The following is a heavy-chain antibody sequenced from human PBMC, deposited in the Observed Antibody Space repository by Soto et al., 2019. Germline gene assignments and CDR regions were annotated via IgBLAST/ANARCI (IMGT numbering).Heavy chain of an antibody. CDR1: GGSFTSNNW. CDR3: ASRDPGTSVDY. J-gene: IGHJ4*02. D-gene: IGHD1-7*01. Sequence: PSETLSLTCAVSGGSFTSNNWWTWVRQPPGQWLEWIGEIYRTGSTNYNPSLKSRVTISLDKSENQFSLKVTSLTAADTAVYYCASRDPGTSVDYWGQGTLVTVSS. V-gene: IGHV4-4*02. CDR2: IYRTGST.